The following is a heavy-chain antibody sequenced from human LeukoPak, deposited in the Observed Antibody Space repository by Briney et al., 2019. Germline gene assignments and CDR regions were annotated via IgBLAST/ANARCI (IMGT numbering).Heavy chain of an antibody. CDR2: IYYSGST. V-gene: IGHV4-59*08. D-gene: IGHD2-15*01. CDR3: ARQYCSGGSCSLGAWFDP. CDR1: GGSISSYY. J-gene: IGHJ5*02. Sequence: PSETLSLTCTVSGGSISSYYWSWIRQPPGKGLEWIGYIYYSGSTNYNPSLKSRVTISVDTSKNQFSLKLSSVTAADTAVYYCARQYCSGGSCSLGAWFDPWGQGTLVTVSS.